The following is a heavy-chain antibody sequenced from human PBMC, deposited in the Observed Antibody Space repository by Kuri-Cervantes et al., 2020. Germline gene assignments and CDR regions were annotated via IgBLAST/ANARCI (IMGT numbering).Heavy chain of an antibody. Sequence: GESLKISCAASGFTFNNYGMHWVRQAPGKGLEWVAFIRYDGSNEYYADSVKGRFTISRDNSKNTLYLQINSLRSDDTAVYYCARERREAARPGHFDYWGQGTLVTVSS. J-gene: IGHJ4*02. D-gene: IGHD6-6*01. V-gene: IGHV3-30*02. CDR2: IRYDGSNE. CDR1: GFTFNNYG. CDR3: ARERREAARPGHFDY.